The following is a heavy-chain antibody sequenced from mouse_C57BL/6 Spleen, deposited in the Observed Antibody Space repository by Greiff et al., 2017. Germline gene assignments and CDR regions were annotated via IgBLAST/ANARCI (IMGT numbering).Heavy chain of an antibody. Sequence: EVNVVESGEGLVKPGGSLKLSCAASGFTFSSYAMSWVRQTPEKRLEWVAYISSGGDYIYYADTVKGRFTISRDNARNTLYLQMSSLKSEDTAMYYCTRDSGNYSWFAYWGQGTLVTVSA. CDR3: TRDSGNYSWFAY. V-gene: IGHV5-9-1*02. CDR1: GFTFSSYA. J-gene: IGHJ3*01. D-gene: IGHD2-1*01. CDR2: ISSGGDYI.